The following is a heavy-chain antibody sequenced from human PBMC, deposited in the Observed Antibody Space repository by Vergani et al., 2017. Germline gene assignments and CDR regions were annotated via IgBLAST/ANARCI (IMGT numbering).Heavy chain of an antibody. CDR1: GYTFTGYY. CDR2: INPNSGGT. V-gene: IGHV1-2*02. Sequence: QVQLVQSGAEVKKPGASVKVSCKASGYTFTGYYMHWVRQAPGQGLEWMGWINPNSGGTNYAQKFQGRVTMTRDPSVSTAYMELSRLRSDDTAVYYCARDEHTIFGVVIISYYGMDVWGQGTTVTVSS. CDR3: ARDEHTIFGVVIISYYGMDV. D-gene: IGHD3-3*01. J-gene: IGHJ6*02.